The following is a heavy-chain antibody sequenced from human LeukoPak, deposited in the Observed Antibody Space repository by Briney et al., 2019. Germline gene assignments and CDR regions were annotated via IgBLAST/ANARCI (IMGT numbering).Heavy chain of an antibody. CDR3: ARDGDYYDSSGYDY. Sequence: GGSLRLSCAASGFTFSSYAMHWVRQAPGKGLEWVAVISYDGSNKYYADSVKGRFTISRDNSKNTLYLQMNSLRAEDTAVYYCARDGDYYDSSGYDYWGQGTLVTVSS. V-gene: IGHV3-30-3*01. D-gene: IGHD3-22*01. CDR2: ISYDGSNK. CDR1: GFTFSSYA. J-gene: IGHJ4*02.